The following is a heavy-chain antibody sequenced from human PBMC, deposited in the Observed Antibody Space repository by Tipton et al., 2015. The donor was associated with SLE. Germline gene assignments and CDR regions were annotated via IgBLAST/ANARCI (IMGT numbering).Heavy chain of an antibody. CDR1: GGSISSHY. CDR3: AREDTAMAAYYFDY. J-gene: IGHJ4*02. V-gene: IGHV4-4*09. D-gene: IGHD5-18*01. Sequence: TLSLTCTVSGGSISSHYWSWIRQPAGKGLEWIGYIYTSGSTNYNPSLKSRVTISVDTSKNQFSLKLSSVTAADTAVYYCAREDTAMAAYYFDYWGQGTLVTVSS. CDR2: IYTSGST.